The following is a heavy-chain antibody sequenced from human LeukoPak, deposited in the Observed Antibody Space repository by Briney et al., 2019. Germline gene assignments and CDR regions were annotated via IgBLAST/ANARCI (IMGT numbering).Heavy chain of an antibody. D-gene: IGHD2-2*01. CDR1: GFTFSSYA. J-gene: IGHJ5*02. CDR3: ARGQAVVPAAYRGGWFDP. V-gene: IGHV3-64*01. Sequence: GGSLRLSCAASGFTFSSYAMHWVRQAPGKGLEYDSAISSNGGSTYYANSVKGRFTISRDNSKNTLYLQMGSLRAEDMAVYYCARGQAVVPAAYRGGWFDPWGQGTLVTVSS. CDR2: ISSNGGST.